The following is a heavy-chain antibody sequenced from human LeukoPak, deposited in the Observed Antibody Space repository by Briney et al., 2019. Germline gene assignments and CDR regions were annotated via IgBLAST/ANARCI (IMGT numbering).Heavy chain of an antibody. CDR1: GFTFSSYA. Sequence: GRSLRLSCAASGFTFSSYAMHWVRQAPGKGLEWVAVISYDGSNKYYADSVRGRFTISRDNSKNTLYLQMNSLRAEDTAVYYCARDPGYSGYDFDTFDYWGQGTLVTVSS. J-gene: IGHJ4*02. D-gene: IGHD5-12*01. CDR3: ARDPGYSGYDFDTFDY. CDR2: ISYDGSNK. V-gene: IGHV3-30-3*01.